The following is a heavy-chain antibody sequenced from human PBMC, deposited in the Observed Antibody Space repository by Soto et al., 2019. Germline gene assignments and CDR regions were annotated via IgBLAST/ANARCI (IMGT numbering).Heavy chain of an antibody. J-gene: IGHJ6*02. CDR2: ISSSGTTI. Sequence: PGGSLRLSCAASGFTFSDYFMTWIRQAPGKGLEWVSYISSSGTTIFYADSVQGRFTISRDNAKKSLYLEINSLRAEDTAVYYCARTGAFWGMDVWGQGTTVTVSS. D-gene: IGHD2-8*02. CDR3: ARTGAFWGMDV. V-gene: IGHV3-11*01. CDR1: GFTFSDYF.